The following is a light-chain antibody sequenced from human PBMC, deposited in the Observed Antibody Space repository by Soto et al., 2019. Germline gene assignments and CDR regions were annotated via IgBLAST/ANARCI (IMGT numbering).Light chain of an antibody. V-gene: IGKV1-39*01. CDR1: QTISRF. CDR3: HQSSTTPWT. Sequence: DIQMTQSPSSLSASIGDRVTISCRTSQTISRFLNWYQQKPGKAPKLLIYAASSLQSGVPSRFSGSGSGTDFTLTVSSLLPEDFATYYCHQSSTTPWTFGQGNKV. CDR2: AAS. J-gene: IGKJ1*01.